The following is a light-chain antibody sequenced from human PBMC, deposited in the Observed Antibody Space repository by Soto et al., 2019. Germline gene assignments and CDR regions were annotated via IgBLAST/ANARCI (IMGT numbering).Light chain of an antibody. J-gene: IGLJ1*01. CDR3: SSYAGTNRV. V-gene: IGLV2-8*01. CDR2: EVT. CDR1: SSDVGANNY. Sequence: QSVLTQPPSASGSPGQSVTISCTGTSSDVGANNYVSWYQQHPGKAPKLMIYEVTKRPSGVPDRFSGSKSGNTASLTVAGLQAEDEADYYCSSYAGTNRVVGTGTKVAVL.